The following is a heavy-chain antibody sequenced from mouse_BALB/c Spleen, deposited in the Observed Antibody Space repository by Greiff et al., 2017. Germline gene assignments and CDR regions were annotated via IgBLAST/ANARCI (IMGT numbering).Heavy chain of an antibody. V-gene: IGHV5-12-2*01. CDR2: ISNGGGST. CDR1: GFTFSSYT. CDR3: ARHFYDGYYDY. D-gene: IGHD2-3*01. J-gene: IGHJ2*01. Sequence: EVKVVESGGGLVQPGGSLKLSCAASGFTFSSYTMSWVRQTPEKRLEWVTYISNGGGSTYYPDTVKGRFTISRDNAKNTLYLQMSSLKSEDTAMYYCARHFYDGYYDYWGQGTTLTVSS.